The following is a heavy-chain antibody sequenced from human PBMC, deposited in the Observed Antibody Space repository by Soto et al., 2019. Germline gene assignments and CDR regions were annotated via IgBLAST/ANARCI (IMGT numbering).Heavy chain of an antibody. Sequence: ASVKVSCKASGGTFSSYAISWVRQAPGQGLEWMGGIIPIFGTANYAQKFQGRVTITADESTSTAYMELSSLRSEDTAVYYCARALGYDFWSGYPDYYYYGMDVWGQGTTVTVS. CDR3: ARALGYDFWSGYPDYYYYGMDV. D-gene: IGHD3-3*01. CDR2: IIPIFGTA. CDR1: GGTFSSYA. J-gene: IGHJ6*02. V-gene: IGHV1-69*13.